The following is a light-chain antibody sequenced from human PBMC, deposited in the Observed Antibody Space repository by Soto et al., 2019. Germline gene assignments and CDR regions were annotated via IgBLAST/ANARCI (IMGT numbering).Light chain of an antibody. CDR3: SSYTGSSTFV. CDR1: SSYVGGYDY. Sequence: QSVLTQPASVSGSPGQSITISCTGTSSYVGGYDYVSWYQQLPGKAPKLLIYDVNNRPSGVSHRSSGSKSGNTASLTISGLQAEDEADYYCSSYTGSSTFVFGTGTKVTVL. V-gene: IGLV2-14*01. CDR2: DVN. J-gene: IGLJ1*01.